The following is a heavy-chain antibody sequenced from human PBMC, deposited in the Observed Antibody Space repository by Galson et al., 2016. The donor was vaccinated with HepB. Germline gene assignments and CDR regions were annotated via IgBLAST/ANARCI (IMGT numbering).Heavy chain of an antibody. V-gene: IGHV3-33*01. CDR3: ARDGYDIVTGYYPGYYFDY. CDR1: GFTFSSYG. J-gene: IGHJ4*02. D-gene: IGHD3-9*01. Sequence: SLRLSCAASGFTFSSYGMHRVRQAPGKRLEWVAVIWYDGSNKYYADSVKGRFTISRDNSKNTLYLQMNSLRAEDTAVYYCARDGYDIVTGYYPGYYFDYWCQGTLATVSS. CDR2: IWYDGSNK.